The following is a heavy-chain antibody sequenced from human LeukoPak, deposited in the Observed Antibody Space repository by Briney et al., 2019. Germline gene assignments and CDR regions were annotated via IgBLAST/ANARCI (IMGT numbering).Heavy chain of an antibody. V-gene: IGHV3-23*01. D-gene: IGHD6-13*01. CDR3: AKDGEPGISLN. CDR1: GFTFSSYA. J-gene: IGHJ4*02. Sequence: GGSLRLSCAASGFTFSSYAMSWVRQAPGKGLEWVSAISGSGGSTDYADSVKGRFTISRDNSKNTLYLQMNSLRAEDTAIYYCAKDGEPGISLNWRQGTLVTVSS. CDR2: ISGSGGST.